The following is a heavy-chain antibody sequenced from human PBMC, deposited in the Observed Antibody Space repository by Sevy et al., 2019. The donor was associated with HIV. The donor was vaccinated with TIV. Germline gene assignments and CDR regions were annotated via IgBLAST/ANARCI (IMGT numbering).Heavy chain of an antibody. CDR2: INHSGST. CDR1: GGSFSGYY. V-gene: IGHV4-34*01. D-gene: IGHD5-18*01. CDR3: ARDKRTQADSYGQSHWFDP. Sequence: SETLSLTCAVYGGSFSGYYWSWIRQPPGKGLEWIGEINHSGSTNYNPSLKSRVTISVDTSKNQFSLKLSSVTAADTAVYYCARDKRTQADSYGQSHWFDPWGHGTLVTVSS. J-gene: IGHJ5*02.